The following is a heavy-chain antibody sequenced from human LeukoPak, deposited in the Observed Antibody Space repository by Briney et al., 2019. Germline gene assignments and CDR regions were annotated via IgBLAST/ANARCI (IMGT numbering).Heavy chain of an antibody. V-gene: IGHV4-30-2*01. CDR2: IYHSGST. J-gene: IGHJ3*02. Sequence: SETLSLTCTVSGGSISSGGYYWSWIRQPPGKGLEWIGYIYHSGSTYYNPSLKSRVTISVDRSKNQFSLKLSSVTAADTAVYYCARDRQILGYDAFDIWGQGTMVTVSS. CDR1: GGSISSGGYY. D-gene: IGHD2/OR15-2a*01. CDR3: ARDRQILGYDAFDI.